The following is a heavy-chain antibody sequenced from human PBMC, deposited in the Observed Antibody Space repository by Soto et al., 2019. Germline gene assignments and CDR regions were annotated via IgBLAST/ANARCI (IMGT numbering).Heavy chain of an antibody. J-gene: IGHJ3*02. Sequence: PSQTLSLTCAISGDSVSSNSAAWNWIRQSPSRGLEWLGRTYYRSKWYNDYAVSVKSRITINPDTSKNQFSLQLNSVTPEDTAVYYCARDRSYDILTGYWAFDIWGQGTMVTVSS. V-gene: IGHV6-1*01. CDR1: GDSVSSNSAA. CDR2: TYYRSKWYN. CDR3: ARDRSYDILTGYWAFDI. D-gene: IGHD3-9*01.